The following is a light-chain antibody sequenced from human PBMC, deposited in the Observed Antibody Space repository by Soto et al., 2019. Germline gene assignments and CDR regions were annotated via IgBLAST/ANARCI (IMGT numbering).Light chain of an antibody. Sequence: EIVLTQSPGTLSLSPGERATVSCRASQTISRNYLAWYQQKPGQAPRLLIYDASNRATGIPARFSGSGSGTDFTLTISRLEPEDFAVYYCQQYGSSPTFGQGTKVDIK. V-gene: IGKV3-20*01. CDR1: QTISRNY. CDR2: DAS. J-gene: IGKJ1*01. CDR3: QQYGSSPT.